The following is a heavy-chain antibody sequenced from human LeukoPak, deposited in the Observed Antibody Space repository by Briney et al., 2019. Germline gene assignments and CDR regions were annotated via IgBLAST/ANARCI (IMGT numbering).Heavy chain of an antibody. V-gene: IGHV2-5*02. D-gene: IGHD2-15*01. CDR2: LYWDDDI. J-gene: IGHJ4*02. Sequence: SGPTLVNPTQTLTLTCTFSGFSLSTSGVGVGWIRQPPGKALEWLALLYWDDDIRSRPSLKNRLTITKDTSKNQVVLTLTNMDPVDTATYYCAHRGSLSTSRGYYFDYWGQGTLVTVTS. CDR1: GFSLSTSGVG. CDR3: AHRGSLSTSRGYYFDY.